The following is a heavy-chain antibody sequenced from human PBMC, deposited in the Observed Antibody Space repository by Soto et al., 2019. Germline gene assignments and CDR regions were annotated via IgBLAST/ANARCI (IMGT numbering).Heavy chain of an antibody. CDR1: GGTFSSYA. CDR2: IIPIFGTA. V-gene: IGHV1-69*13. D-gene: IGHD3-22*01. J-gene: IGHJ4*02. CDR3: ARVGSDYYDSSGYYYFHY. Sequence: SVKVSCKASGGTFSSYAISWVRQAPGQGLEWMGGIIPIFGTANYAQKFQGRVTITADESTSTAYMELSSLRSEDTAVYYCARVGSDYYDSSGYYYFHYWGQGTLVTVSS.